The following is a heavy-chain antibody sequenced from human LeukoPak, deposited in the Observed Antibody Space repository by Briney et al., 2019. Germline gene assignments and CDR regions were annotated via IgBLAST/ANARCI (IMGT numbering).Heavy chain of an antibody. CDR1: GYSISSGYY. Sequence: SETLSLTCTVSGYSISSGYYWGWIRQPPGKGLEWIGSMFHSGSTYYNPSPKSRVTMSVDTSKNPSSLKLSSVTAADTAVYYCARVRYNWNRDFDYWGQGTLVTVSS. CDR2: MFHSGST. D-gene: IGHD1-20*01. V-gene: IGHV4-38-2*02. CDR3: ARVRYNWNRDFDY. J-gene: IGHJ4*02.